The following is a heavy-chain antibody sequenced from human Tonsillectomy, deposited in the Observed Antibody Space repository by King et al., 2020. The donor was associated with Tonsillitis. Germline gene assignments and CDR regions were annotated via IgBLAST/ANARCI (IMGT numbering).Heavy chain of an antibody. CDR1: GGSVSSGSYY. CDR3: ARVGVVSGSYEVDY. J-gene: IGHJ4*02. CDR2: ISKRGST. Sequence: QLQESGPGLVKPSETLSLTCSVSGGSVSSGSYYWSWIRQPPGKGLEWIGYISKRGSTNYNPSLKSRVSMLVDTSKNEFSLKLTLVTAADTAVYYCARVGVVSGSYEVDYWGQGTLVTVSS. V-gene: IGHV4-61*01. D-gene: IGHD1-26*01.